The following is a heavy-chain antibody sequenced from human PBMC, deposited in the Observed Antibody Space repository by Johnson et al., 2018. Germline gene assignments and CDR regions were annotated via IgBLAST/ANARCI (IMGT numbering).Heavy chain of an antibody. J-gene: IGHJ1*01. CDR1: GFTFDDYA. V-gene: IGHV3-9*01. Sequence: VQLQESGGGLVQXGRSXRLXCAASGFTFDDYAMHWVRQAPGKGLEWVSGISWNSGSIGYADSVKGRFTISRDNAKNSLYLQMNSLRAEDTAFYYCAKGGAGGWGIEYFQHWGQGTLVTVSS. D-gene: IGHD6-19*01. CDR3: AKGGAGGWGIEYFQH. CDR2: ISWNSGSI.